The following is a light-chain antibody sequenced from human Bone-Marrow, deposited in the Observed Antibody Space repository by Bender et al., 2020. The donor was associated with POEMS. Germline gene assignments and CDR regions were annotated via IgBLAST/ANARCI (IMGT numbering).Light chain of an antibody. CDR1: SSDVGTYNL. V-gene: IGLV2-23*02. J-gene: IGLJ3*02. Sequence: QSALTQPASLSGSPGQSITISCTGSSSDVGTYNLVSWYQHYPGKAPKLMIYEVDQRPSGVSNRFSGSKSGNTASLTISGLQAEDEADYYCLSYAGSLRVFGGGTKLTVL. CDR3: LSYAGSLRV. CDR2: EVD.